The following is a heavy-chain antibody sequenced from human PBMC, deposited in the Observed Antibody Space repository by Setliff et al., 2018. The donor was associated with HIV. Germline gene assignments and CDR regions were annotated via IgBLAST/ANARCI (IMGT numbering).Heavy chain of an antibody. J-gene: IGHJ5*02. D-gene: IGHD3-10*01. V-gene: IGHV4-4*07. CDR1: GGSFSSYY. Sequence: SETLSLTCTISGGSFSSYYWSWTRQPAGRGLEWIGRIYNSGTTNYNPSLKSRVTMSVDTSKNQFSLKLTSVTAADTAVYYCARDRHSSGLGSYGPWGPGILVTVSS. CDR2: IYNSGTT. CDR3: ARDRHSSGLGSYGP.